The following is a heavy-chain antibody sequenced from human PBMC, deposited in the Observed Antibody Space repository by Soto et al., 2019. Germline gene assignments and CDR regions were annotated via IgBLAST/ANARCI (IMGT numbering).Heavy chain of an antibody. CDR3: TTGTTTIIRVDY. J-gene: IGHJ4*02. V-gene: IGHV3-15*01. CDR2: IKSKTDGGTT. Sequence: AGSLELSCTASGFTVSNAGMSGVRQALGKGQEWVGRIKSKTDGGTTDYAAPVKGRFSISRDDSKTTLFLQMNSLKTEDTAVYYCTTGTTTIIRVDYWGQGTLVTAPQ. CDR1: GFTVSNAG. D-gene: IGHD1-26*01.